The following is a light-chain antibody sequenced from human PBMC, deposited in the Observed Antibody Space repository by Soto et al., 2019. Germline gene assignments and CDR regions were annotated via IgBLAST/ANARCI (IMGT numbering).Light chain of an antibody. CDR3: SSFVGAPVI. CDR1: STDVGEYNY. CDR2: EVN. Sequence: QSALTQPPSASGSPGQSVTIPCAGTSTDVGEYNYVSWYQQHRGKVPKLIIFEVNKRPSGVPDRFSGSKSGDTASLTVSGLQAEDEADYYCSSFVGAPVIFGGGTKVTVL. J-gene: IGLJ2*01. V-gene: IGLV2-8*01.